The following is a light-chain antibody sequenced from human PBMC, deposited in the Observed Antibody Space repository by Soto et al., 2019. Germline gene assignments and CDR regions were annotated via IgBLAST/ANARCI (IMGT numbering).Light chain of an antibody. CDR1: QSISTY. CDR3: QQSYSTPFT. V-gene: IGKV1-39*01. Sequence: DIQMPQSPSSLSASVGDRVTIPCRASQSISTYLNWYQQKAGKAPKVMIHAASSLQSGVPSRFCGSESGTDFTLTISSLQPEDFGTDYCQQSYSTPFTFAPGTKVDIK. CDR2: AAS. J-gene: IGKJ3*01.